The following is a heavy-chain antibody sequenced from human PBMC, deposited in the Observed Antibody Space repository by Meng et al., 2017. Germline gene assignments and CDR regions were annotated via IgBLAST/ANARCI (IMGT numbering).Heavy chain of an antibody. CDR3: ASWIYSCGWQ. J-gene: IGHJ4*02. D-gene: IGHD6-19*01. CDR1: GGSISSVDW. Sequence: QGQLQEAGPGLVKPSGTLSPTGVVSGGSISSVDWWSWVRQPPGKGLEWIGEIYHGGNTNYNPSLKSRVTISIDKSKNQFSLKLSSVTAADTAVYYCASWIYSCGWQWGQGTLVTVSS. V-gene: IGHV4/OR15-8*02. CDR2: IYHGGNT.